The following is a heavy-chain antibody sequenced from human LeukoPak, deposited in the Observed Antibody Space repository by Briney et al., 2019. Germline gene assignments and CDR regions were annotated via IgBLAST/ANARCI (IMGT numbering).Heavy chain of an antibody. J-gene: IGHJ4*02. Sequence: GGSLRLSCAASGFTFDDYGMSWVRQAPGKGLEWVSAISGSGGSTYYADSVKGRFTISRDNSKNTLYLQVNTLRAEDTAVYYCARGIAARPDFDYWGQGTLVTVSS. D-gene: IGHD6-6*01. V-gene: IGHV3-23*01. CDR1: GFTFDDYG. CDR3: ARGIAARPDFDY. CDR2: ISGSGGST.